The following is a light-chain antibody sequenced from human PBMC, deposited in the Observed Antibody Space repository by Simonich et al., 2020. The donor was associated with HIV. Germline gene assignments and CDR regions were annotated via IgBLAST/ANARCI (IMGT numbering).Light chain of an antibody. CDR2: GAS. V-gene: IGKV3-15*01. CDR1: QSVSSN. J-gene: IGKJ1*01. CDR3: QQYNKWPPWT. Sequence: EIVMTQSPATLSVYPGERATLSCRASQSVSSNLAWYQQKPGQAPRLLIYGASTRATGIPARFSGSGSGTEFTLTISSLQSEDFAVYYCQQYNKWPPWTFGQGTKVEI.